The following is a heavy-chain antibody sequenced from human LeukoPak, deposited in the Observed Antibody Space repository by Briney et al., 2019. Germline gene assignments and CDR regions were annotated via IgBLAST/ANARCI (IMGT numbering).Heavy chain of an antibody. D-gene: IGHD6-19*01. J-gene: IGHJ4*02. CDR3: ARGHNSGSPPSDY. CDR2: IYYSGST. V-gene: IGHV4-59*01. Sequence: PSETLSLTCTVSGGSISSYYWCLIRQPPGKGLEWIGYIYYSGSTNYNPSLKSRVTISVDTSKNQFSLKLSSVTAADTAVYYCARGHNSGSPPSDYWGQGTLVTVSS. CDR1: GGSISSYY.